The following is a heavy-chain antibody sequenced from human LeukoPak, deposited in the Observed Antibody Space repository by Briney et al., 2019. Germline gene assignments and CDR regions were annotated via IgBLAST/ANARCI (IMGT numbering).Heavy chain of an antibody. CDR3: AGDSSSWYRDYYYYMDV. D-gene: IGHD6-13*01. CDR1: GGTFSSCA. CDR2: IIPIFGTA. Sequence: SVKVSCKASGGTFSSCAISWVRQAPGQGLEWMGGIIPIFGTANYAQKFQGRVTITADKSTSTAYMELSSLRSEDTAVYYCAGDSSSWYRDYYYYMDVWGKGTTVTVSS. J-gene: IGHJ6*03. V-gene: IGHV1-69*06.